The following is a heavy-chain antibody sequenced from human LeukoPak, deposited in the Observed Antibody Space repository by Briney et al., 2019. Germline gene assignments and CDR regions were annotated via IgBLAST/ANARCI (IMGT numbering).Heavy chain of an antibody. CDR3: ARGGPIYCSGDSCYPGDY. CDR2: IKQDGSEK. Sequence: GGSLRLSCAASGFTFSSYWMTWVRQAPGKGLEGVANIKQDGSEKYYVDSVKGRFTISRDNARNTLYLQMNSLRAEDTAVYYCARGGPIYCSGDSCYPGDYWGQGTLVTVSS. D-gene: IGHD2-15*01. J-gene: IGHJ4*02. CDR1: GFTFSSYW. V-gene: IGHV3-7*01.